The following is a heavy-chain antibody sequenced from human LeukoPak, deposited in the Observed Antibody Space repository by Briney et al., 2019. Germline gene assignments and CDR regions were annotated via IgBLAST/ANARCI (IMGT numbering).Heavy chain of an antibody. CDR2: ISGSGDST. CDR3: TKWSGFGDD. V-gene: IGHV3-23*01. D-gene: IGHD3-10*01. Sequence: GRSLRLSCTASGFTFDDYAMHWVRQTPGKGLEWVSGISGSGDSTFYADSVKGRFTISRDNSRNTLYLQMSSLRPEDTAVYYCTKWSGFGDDWGQGTLVTVSS. J-gene: IGHJ4*02. CDR1: GFTFDDYA.